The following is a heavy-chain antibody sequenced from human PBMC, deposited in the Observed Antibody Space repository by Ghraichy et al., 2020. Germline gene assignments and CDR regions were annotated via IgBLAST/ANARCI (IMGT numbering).Heavy chain of an antibody. CDR1: GFMFSSYV. Sequence: GGSLRLSCAASGFMFSSYVMTWVRQAPGKGLEWVSSISDGGGTTYYADSVKGRFTISRDNSQDTLYLQLNSLRAGDTAVYHCARRLVVAGTDRFDPRGQGTLVSVSS. J-gene: IGHJ5*02. CDR3: ARRLVVAGTDRFDP. V-gene: IGHV3-23*01. D-gene: IGHD6-19*01. CDR2: ISDGGGTT.